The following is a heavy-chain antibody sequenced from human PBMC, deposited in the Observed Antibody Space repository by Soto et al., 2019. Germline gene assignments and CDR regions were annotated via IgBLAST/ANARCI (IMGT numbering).Heavy chain of an antibody. CDR1: GFTFSSYG. Sequence: QVQLVESGGGVVQPGRSLRLSWAASGFTFSSYGMHWVRQAPGKGLEWVAVIWYDGSNKYYADSVKGRFTISRDNSKNTLYLQMNSLRAEDTAVYYCASLAMAGTLDAFDIWGQGTMVTVSS. CDR2: IWYDGSNK. CDR3: ASLAMAGTLDAFDI. D-gene: IGHD6-19*01. V-gene: IGHV3-33*01. J-gene: IGHJ3*02.